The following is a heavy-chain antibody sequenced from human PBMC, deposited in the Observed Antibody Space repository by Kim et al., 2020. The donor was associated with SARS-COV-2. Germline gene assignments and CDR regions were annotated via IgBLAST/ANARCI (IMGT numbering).Heavy chain of an antibody. CDR1: GGSISSGSYH. CDR3: ASNPGVSFAF. CDR2: IYPSGTT. J-gene: IGHJ4*02. Sequence: SETLSLTCTVSGGSISSGSYHWGWIRQAPGKGLEFIGTIYPSGTTYYNPPLKGRVTMSVDTSKNQVSLELSSVTAADTSVYYCASNPGVSFAFWGQGTLV. V-gene: IGHV4-39*01. D-gene: IGHD3-16*01.